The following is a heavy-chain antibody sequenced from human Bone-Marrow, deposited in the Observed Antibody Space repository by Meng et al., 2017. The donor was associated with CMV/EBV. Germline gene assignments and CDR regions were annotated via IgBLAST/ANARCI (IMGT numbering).Heavy chain of an antibody. CDR2: INHSGST. CDR3: ARFTLSSSGFYYYYYGMDV. V-gene: IGHV4-34*01. Sequence: GSLRLSCAVYGGSFSGYYWSWIRQPPGKGLEWIGEINHSGSTNYNPSLKSRVTISVDTSKNQFSLKLSSVTAADTAVYYCARFTLSSSGFYYYYYGMDVWGQGTTVTVSS. D-gene: IGHD6-6*01. J-gene: IGHJ6*02. CDR1: GGSFSGYY.